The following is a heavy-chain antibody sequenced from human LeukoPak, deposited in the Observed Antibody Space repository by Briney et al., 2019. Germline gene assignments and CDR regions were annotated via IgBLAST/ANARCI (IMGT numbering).Heavy chain of an antibody. CDR2: IYTSGST. V-gene: IGHV4-61*02. D-gene: IGHD4-11*01. J-gene: IGHJ4*02. Sequence: SQTLSLTCTVSGGSSSSGSYYWSWIRQPAGKGLEWIGRIYTSGSTNYNPSLKSRVTISVDTSKNQFSLKLSSVTAADTAVYYCAVLGYSNYDPVDYWGQGTLVTVSS. CDR1: GGSSSSGSYY. CDR3: AVLGYSNYDPVDY.